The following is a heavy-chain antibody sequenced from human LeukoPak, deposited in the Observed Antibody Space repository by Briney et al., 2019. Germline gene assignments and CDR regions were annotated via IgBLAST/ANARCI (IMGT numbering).Heavy chain of an antibody. CDR3: ANPGYSYGTFGAFDI. D-gene: IGHD5-18*01. J-gene: IGHJ3*02. CDR2: IIPIFGTA. V-gene: IGHV1-69*01. CDR1: GGTFSSYA. Sequence: SVNLSCKASGGTFSSYATSWVRHPPGQGLEWMGGIIPIFGTANYTQKFQGRVTITADESTSTAYMELSSLRSEDTAVYYCANPGYSYGTFGAFDIWGQGTMVTVSS.